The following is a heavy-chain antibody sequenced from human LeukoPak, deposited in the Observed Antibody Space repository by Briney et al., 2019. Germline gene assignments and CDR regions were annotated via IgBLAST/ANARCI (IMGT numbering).Heavy chain of an antibody. V-gene: IGHV3-23*01. CDR3: VTYRQVMLPFEA. CDR2: IFPSGGEI. J-gene: IGHJ5*02. D-gene: IGHD5-18*01. Sequence: PGGSLGLSCAASGFTFSTFAMLWVRQPRGKGLEWVSSIFPSGGEIHYADSVRGRFTISRDNSKSTLSLQMNSLRAEDTAIYYCVTYRQVMLPFEAWGQGTLVTVSS. CDR1: GFTFSTFA.